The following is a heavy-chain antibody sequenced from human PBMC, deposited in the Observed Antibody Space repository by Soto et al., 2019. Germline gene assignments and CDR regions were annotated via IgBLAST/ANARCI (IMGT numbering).Heavy chain of an antibody. CDR1: GGTFSSYT. CDR3: ARADPVAYYYGMDV. CDR2: IIPILGIT. V-gene: IGHV1-69*02. Sequence: GASVKVSCKASGGTFSSYTISWGRQAPGQRLEWMGRIIPILGITNYAQKFQGRVTITADKSTSTAYMELRSLRSDDTAVYYCARADPVAYYYGMDVWGQGTTVTVSS. J-gene: IGHJ6*02.